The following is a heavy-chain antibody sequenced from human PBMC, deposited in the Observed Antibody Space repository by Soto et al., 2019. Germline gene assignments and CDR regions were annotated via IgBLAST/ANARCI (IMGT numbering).Heavy chain of an antibody. CDR2: IYYSGST. D-gene: IGHD1-26*01. J-gene: IGHJ5*02. V-gene: IGHV4-59*04. CDR3: ARHYATVGERGFDP. CDR1: GGSISSYY. Sequence: SETLSLTCTVSGGSISSYYWSWIRQPPGKGLEWIGYIYYSGSTYYNPSLKSRVTISVDTSKNQFSLKLSSVTAADTAVYYCARHYATVGERGFDPWGQGTLVTVSS.